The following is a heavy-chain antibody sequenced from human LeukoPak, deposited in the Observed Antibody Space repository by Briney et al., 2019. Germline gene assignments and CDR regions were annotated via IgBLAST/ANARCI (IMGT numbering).Heavy chain of an antibody. V-gene: IGHV1-24*01. Sequence: GASVKVSCTVSGSSLTELSLYWVRQAPGKGLEWMGGFDVIDAKTFYAQKFQGRVTMTEDSSTDTAYMELSSLRSDDTAFYYCAAGRPYSLLDYWGQGTLLTVSS. CDR1: GSSLTELS. CDR2: FDVIDAKT. D-gene: IGHD5-18*01. CDR3: AAGRPYSLLDY. J-gene: IGHJ4*02.